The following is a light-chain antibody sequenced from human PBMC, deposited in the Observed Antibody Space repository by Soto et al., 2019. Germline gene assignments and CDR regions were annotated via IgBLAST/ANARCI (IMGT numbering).Light chain of an antibody. CDR3: QPYNYWPTST. Sequence: EMVVTQAPATLALSPGEGATLPCRASQSVRSNLAWDQQKPGQAPRLVIYGASTRATGVPARFSGSGFETEFTLTISSLQSEAFAVYYCQPYNYWPTSTFGQGTRLEIK. CDR2: GAS. CDR1: QSVRSN. V-gene: IGKV3-15*01. J-gene: IGKJ5*01.